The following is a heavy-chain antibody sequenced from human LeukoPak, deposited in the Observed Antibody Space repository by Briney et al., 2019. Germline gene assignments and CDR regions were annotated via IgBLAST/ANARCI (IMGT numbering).Heavy chain of an antibody. J-gene: IGHJ4*02. CDR1: GYTFTNDY. CDR2: FHPGDSRN. D-gene: IGHD3-10*01. Sequence: GESLKISCMGSGYTFTNDYIGWVRQLPGKGLEWMGIFHPGDSRNKYSPSFEGQVTISADKSISTAYLQWSSLKASDTAVYYCARLTYCGPTHYFDYWGQGTLVTVSS. V-gene: IGHV5-51*01. CDR3: ARLTYCGPTHYFDY.